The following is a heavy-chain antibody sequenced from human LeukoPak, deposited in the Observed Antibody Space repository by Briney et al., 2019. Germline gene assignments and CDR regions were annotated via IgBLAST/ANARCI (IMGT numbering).Heavy chain of an antibody. CDR2: IYYSGST. D-gene: IGHD2-21*01. Sequence: SETLSLTCTVSGGSISSYYWSWIRQPPGKGLECIWYIYYSGSTNYNPSLKSRVTISLDTSKNQFSLTLSSVTASDPGVIYCGSLRDYSSAFDIWGQGTMVTVSS. CDR1: GGSISSYY. J-gene: IGHJ3*02. V-gene: IGHV4-59*01. CDR3: GSLRDYSSAFDI.